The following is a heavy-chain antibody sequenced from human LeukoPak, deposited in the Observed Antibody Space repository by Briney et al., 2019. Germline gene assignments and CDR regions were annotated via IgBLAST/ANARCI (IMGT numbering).Heavy chain of an antibody. J-gene: IGHJ4*02. Sequence: PGRSLRLSCAASGFTFSSYGMHWVRQAPGKGLEWVAVISYDGSNKYYADSVKGRFTISRDNSKNTLYLQMNSLRAEDTAVYYCATLTTAHLGYWGQGTLVTVSS. V-gene: IGHV3-30*03. D-gene: IGHD3-22*01. CDR2: ISYDGSNK. CDR3: ATLTTAHLGY. CDR1: GFTFSSYG.